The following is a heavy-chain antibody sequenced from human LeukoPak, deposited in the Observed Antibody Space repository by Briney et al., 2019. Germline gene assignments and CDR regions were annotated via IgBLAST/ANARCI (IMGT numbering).Heavy chain of an antibody. CDR3: TSTSASTAIDY. CDR1: GGSISNYY. V-gene: IGHV4-59*01. J-gene: IGHJ4*02. D-gene: IGHD4-17*01. CDR2: IYYSGSP. Sequence: SETLSLTCTVSGGSISNYYWSWIRQSPGKRLEWIGYIYYSGSPNYNPSLKSRVTMSLDTSRNQFSLKLSSVTAADTAVYYCTSTSASTAIDYWGPGTLVTVSS.